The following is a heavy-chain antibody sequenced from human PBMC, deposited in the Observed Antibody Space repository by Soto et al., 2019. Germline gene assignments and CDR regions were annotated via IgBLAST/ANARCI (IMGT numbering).Heavy chain of an antibody. Sequence: TSETLSLTCTVSGGSISSYYWSWIRQPPGKGLEWIGYIYYSGSTNYNPSLKSRVTISVDTSKNQFSLKLSSVTAADTAVYYCARDGRYSGYDSWFDPWGQGTLVTVSS. J-gene: IGHJ5*02. V-gene: IGHV4-59*01. CDR3: ARDGRYSGYDSWFDP. D-gene: IGHD5-12*01. CDR2: IYYSGST. CDR1: GGSISSYY.